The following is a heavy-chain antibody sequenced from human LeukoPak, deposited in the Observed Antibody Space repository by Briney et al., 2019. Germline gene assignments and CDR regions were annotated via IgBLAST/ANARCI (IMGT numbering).Heavy chain of an antibody. CDR3: ASQISRVGAFDI. J-gene: IGHJ3*02. Sequence: PGRSLRLSCAASGFTFSSYAMHWVRQAPGKGLEWVAVIWYDGSNKYYADSVKGRFTISRDNSKNTLYLQMNSLRAEDTAVYYCASQISRVGAFDIWGQGTMVTVSS. D-gene: IGHD5/OR15-5a*01. CDR2: IWYDGSNK. CDR1: GFTFSSYA. V-gene: IGHV3-33*08.